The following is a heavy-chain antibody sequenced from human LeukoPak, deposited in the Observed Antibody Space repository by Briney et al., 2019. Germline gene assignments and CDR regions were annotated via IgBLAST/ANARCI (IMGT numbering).Heavy chain of an antibody. J-gene: IGHJ4*02. CDR2: IRADGATT. CDR1: GFTFGDYD. CDR3: ARDNTGSYEY. V-gene: IGHV3-43*02. D-gene: IGHD1-26*01. Sequence: GGSLRLSCAASGFTFGDYDMHWVRQTPGKGLEWVSLIRADGATTRYTDSVKGRFTISRDNSKDSLYLQMNSLRTEDTALYYCARDNTGSYEYWGQGTLVTVSP.